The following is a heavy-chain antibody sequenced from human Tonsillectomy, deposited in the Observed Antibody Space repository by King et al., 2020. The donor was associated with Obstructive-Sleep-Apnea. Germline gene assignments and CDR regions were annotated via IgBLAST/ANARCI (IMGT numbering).Heavy chain of an antibody. Sequence: VQLQESGPGLVKPSQTLSLTCIVSGGSISSDGYYWCWIRQHPGKGLEWIAYTYYSGRTYYNPSLKSRVTISVDTSKNKLSLKLSSMTAADTAVYYCARGSPYYFDYWGQGTLVTVSS. D-gene: IGHD3-10*01. V-gene: IGHV4-31*03. J-gene: IGHJ4*02. CDR3: ARGSPYYFDY. CDR2: TYYSGRT. CDR1: GGSISSDGYY.